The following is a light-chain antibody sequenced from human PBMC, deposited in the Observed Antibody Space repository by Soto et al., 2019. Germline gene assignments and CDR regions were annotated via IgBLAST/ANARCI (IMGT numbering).Light chain of an antibody. Sequence: VLTHYPATLSLSPGERATLSCRASQSIHTSLAWYQQKSGKPPRLVIYDSTLRANGVPDRFGGSRSGTEFTLTINSLEPEDFAVYYCQQRNVWPPITFGQGTRLEI. CDR1: QSIHTS. CDR2: DST. V-gene: IGKV3-11*01. CDR3: QQRNVWPPIT. J-gene: IGKJ5*01.